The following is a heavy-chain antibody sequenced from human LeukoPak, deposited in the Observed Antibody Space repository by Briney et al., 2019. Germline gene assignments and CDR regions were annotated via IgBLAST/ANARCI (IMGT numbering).Heavy chain of an antibody. D-gene: IGHD3-3*01. J-gene: IGHJ4*02. Sequence: SETLSLTCTVSGGSISSYYWSWIRQPPGKGLEWIGYIYYSGSTNYNPSLKSRVTISVDTSKNQFSLKLSSVTAADTAVYHCARAGYYDFWSGYSNYFDYWGQGTLVTVSS. CDR1: GGSISSYY. V-gene: IGHV4-59*01. CDR2: IYYSGST. CDR3: ARAGYYDFWSGYSNYFDY.